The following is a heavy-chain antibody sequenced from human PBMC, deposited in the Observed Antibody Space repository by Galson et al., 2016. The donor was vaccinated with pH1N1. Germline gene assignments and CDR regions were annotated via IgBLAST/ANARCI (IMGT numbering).Heavy chain of an antibody. V-gene: IGHV2-70*01. CDR3: ARALYGDFGGYFDY. J-gene: IGHJ4*02. CDR1: GFSLSTGGMC. CDR2: IDWDDDK. D-gene: IGHD4-17*01. Sequence: PALVKPTQTLTLTCTFSGFSLSTGGMCVSWIRQPPGKALEWLALIDWDDDKYYSTSLKTRLAISKDTSKNQVVLTMTNMDPADTATYYCARALYGDFGGYFDYWGQGTLVTVSS.